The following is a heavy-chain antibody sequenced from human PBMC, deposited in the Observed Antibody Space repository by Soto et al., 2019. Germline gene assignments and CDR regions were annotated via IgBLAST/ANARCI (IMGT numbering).Heavy chain of an antibody. CDR2: INPSGGST. Sequence: ASVKVSCKVSGYTLTELSMHWVRQAPGQGLEWMGIINPSGGSTSYAQKFQGRVTMTRDTSTSTVYMELSSLRSEDTAVYYCARNYDYIWGSYRPAYYFDYWGQGTLVTVSS. J-gene: IGHJ4*02. D-gene: IGHD3-16*02. V-gene: IGHV1-46*03. CDR1: GYTLTELS. CDR3: ARNYDYIWGSYRPAYYFDY.